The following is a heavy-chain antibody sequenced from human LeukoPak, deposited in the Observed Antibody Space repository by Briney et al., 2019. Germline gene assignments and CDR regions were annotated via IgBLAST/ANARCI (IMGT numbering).Heavy chain of an antibody. CDR3: ARDKNYGDSWDY. CDR2: ISSSGSTI. V-gene: IGHV3-48*03. Sequence: GGSLRLSCAASGFTFSSYEMNWVRQAPGKGLEWVSYISSSGSTINYADSVKGRFTISRDNAKNSLYLQMNSLRAEDTAVYYCARDKNYGDSWDYWGQGTLVTVSS. J-gene: IGHJ4*02. D-gene: IGHD4-17*01. CDR1: GFTFSSYE.